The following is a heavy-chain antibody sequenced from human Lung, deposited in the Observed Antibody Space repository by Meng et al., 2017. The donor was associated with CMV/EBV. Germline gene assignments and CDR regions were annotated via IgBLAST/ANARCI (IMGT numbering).Heavy chain of an antibody. V-gene: IGHV4-30-4*01. J-gene: IGHJ4*02. CDR3: PRGSNTAMAYFDS. D-gene: IGHD5-18*01. Sequence: HLPQSGPLLVKPSPTTSLSCTVSGGSITGGDYYWNWIRQPLGTRLAWFGFVYNPGGTYDNPTLTSRLSMSVDTSNHQFFLNLASVTAADTAFYFCPRGSNTAMAYFDSWGLGTLVTVSS. CDR1: GGSITGGDYY. CDR2: VYNPGGT.